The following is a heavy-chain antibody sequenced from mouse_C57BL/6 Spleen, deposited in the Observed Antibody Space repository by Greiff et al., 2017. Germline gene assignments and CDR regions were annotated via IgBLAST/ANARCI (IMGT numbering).Heavy chain of an antibody. J-gene: IGHJ1*03. CDR3: ARTGTTVGWYFDV. Sequence: QVQLQQPGAELVKPGASVKLSCKASGYTFTSYWMQWVKQRPGQGLEWIGEIDPSDSYTNYNQKFKGKATLTVDPSSSTAYMQLSSLTSEDSAVYYCARTGTTVGWYFDVWGTGTTVTVSS. CDR1: GYTFTSYW. V-gene: IGHV1-50*01. D-gene: IGHD1-1*01. CDR2: IDPSDSYT.